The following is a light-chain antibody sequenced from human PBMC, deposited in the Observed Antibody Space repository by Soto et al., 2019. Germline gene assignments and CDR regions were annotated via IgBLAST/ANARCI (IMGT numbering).Light chain of an antibody. CDR2: EVS. CDR1: SSDVGGYNY. Sequence: QCALTQPASAYGSPGQSVTISCSGTSSDVGGYNYVSWHQQHPGKAPKLMIYEVSKRPSGVPDRFSGSKSGNTASLIVSGLQAEDEADYYCSSYAGSNNFVFGTGTKVTVL. V-gene: IGLV2-8*01. J-gene: IGLJ1*01. CDR3: SSYAGSNNFV.